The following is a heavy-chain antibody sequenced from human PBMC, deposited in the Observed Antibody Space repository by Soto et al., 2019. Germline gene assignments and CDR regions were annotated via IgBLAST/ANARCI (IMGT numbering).Heavy chain of an antibody. CDR1: GFTFSRYA. CDR2: ISYDGSNK. D-gene: IGHD6-19*01. CDR3: ARSSSGWPAFDY. V-gene: IGHV3-30-3*01. Sequence: GGSLRLSCAASGFTFSRYAIHWVRQAPGKGLEWVAVISYDGSNKYYADSVKGRFTISRDNSKNALYLQMNSLRAEDTAVYYCARSSSGWPAFDYWGQGTLVTVSS. J-gene: IGHJ4*02.